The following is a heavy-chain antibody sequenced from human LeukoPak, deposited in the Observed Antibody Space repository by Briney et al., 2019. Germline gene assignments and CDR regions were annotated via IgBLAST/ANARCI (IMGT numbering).Heavy chain of an antibody. Sequence: ASVKVSCKASGYTFTCYYMHWVRQAPGQGLEWMGWINPNSGGTNYAQKFQGRVTMTRDTSISTAYMELSRLRSDDTAVYYCAREGTDGSYYGFDYWGQGTLVTVSS. CDR1: GYTFTCYY. D-gene: IGHD1-26*01. V-gene: IGHV1-2*02. CDR2: INPNSGGT. J-gene: IGHJ4*02. CDR3: AREGTDGSYYGFDY.